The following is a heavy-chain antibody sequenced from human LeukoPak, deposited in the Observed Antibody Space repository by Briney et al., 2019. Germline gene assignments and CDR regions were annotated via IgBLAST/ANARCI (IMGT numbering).Heavy chain of an antibody. CDR2: ISNGGSRT. CDR3: ARRYCSSTSCTMDV. Sequence: PGGPLRLSCAASEFTFNSYDMNWVRQAPGKGLEGVSYISNGGSRTYYADSVKGRFTISRDNAKNSLYLQMNSLRADDTAIYYCARRYCSSTSCTMDVWGKGTTVTVSS. J-gene: IGHJ6*04. CDR1: EFTFNSYD. D-gene: IGHD2-2*01. V-gene: IGHV3-48*03.